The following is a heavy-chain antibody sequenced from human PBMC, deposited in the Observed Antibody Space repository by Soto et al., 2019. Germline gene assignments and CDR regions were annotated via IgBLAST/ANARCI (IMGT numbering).Heavy chain of an antibody. Sequence: QVQLVQSGAEVKKPGASVKVSCKASGYTFTTYYMHWIRQAPGQGLEWMGIIDPTAGSTSHAQKFQGRVTLTRDTSTSTVYMDLRSLRSEDTALYYCARAGYYDSSGYDGFDIWGQGTMVTVSS. CDR2: IDPTAGST. CDR1: GYTFTTYY. J-gene: IGHJ3*02. D-gene: IGHD3-22*01. CDR3: ARAGYYDSSGYDGFDI. V-gene: IGHV1-46*01.